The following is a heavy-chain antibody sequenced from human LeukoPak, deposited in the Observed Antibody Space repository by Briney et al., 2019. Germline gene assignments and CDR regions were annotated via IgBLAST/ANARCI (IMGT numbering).Heavy chain of an antibody. Sequence: SETLSLTCTVSGGSISSYYWSWIRQPAGKGLEWIGRIYTSGSTNYNPSLKSRVTMSVDTSKNQFSLKLSSVTAADTAVYYCASLRGSYSGPPYYYYYYGMDVWGQGTTVTVSS. D-gene: IGHD1-26*01. CDR1: GGSISSYY. CDR2: IYTSGST. CDR3: ASLRGSYSGPPYYYYYYGMDV. V-gene: IGHV4-4*07. J-gene: IGHJ6*02.